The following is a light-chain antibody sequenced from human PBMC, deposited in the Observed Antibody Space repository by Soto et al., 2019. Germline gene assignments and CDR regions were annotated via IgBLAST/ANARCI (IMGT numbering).Light chain of an antibody. V-gene: IGLV3-21*04. CDR1: NIGSKS. Sequence: SYELTQPPSVSVAPGKTATITCGGNNIGSKSVHWYQQEPGQAPVLVISYDSDRPAGIPERFSGSNSGNSATLTISRVDVGDEADYYCQVWDSSSEHVVFGGGTKLTVL. J-gene: IGLJ3*02. CDR3: QVWDSSSEHVV. CDR2: YDS.